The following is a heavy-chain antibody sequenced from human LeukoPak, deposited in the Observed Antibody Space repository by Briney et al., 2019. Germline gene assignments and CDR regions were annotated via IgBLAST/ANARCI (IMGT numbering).Heavy chain of an antibody. CDR3: AKTLRYFDWLSDFDY. Sequence: GASLRLSCAASGFTFSSYAMSWVRQAPGKGLEWVSAISGSGGSTYYADSVKGRFTISRDNSKNTLYLQMNGLRAEDTAVYYCAKTLRYFDWLSDFDYWGQGTLVTVSS. V-gene: IGHV3-23*01. CDR1: GFTFSSYA. J-gene: IGHJ4*02. D-gene: IGHD3-9*01. CDR2: ISGSGGST.